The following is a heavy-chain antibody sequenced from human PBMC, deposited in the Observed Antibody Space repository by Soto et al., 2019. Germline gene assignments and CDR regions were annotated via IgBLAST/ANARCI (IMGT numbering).Heavy chain of an antibody. J-gene: IGHJ6*02. CDR1: GFTFSSYS. D-gene: IGHD3-10*01. V-gene: IGHV3-21*01. CDR3: ARGYYYGSGSYYRRYYYYYGMDV. Sequence: KPGGSLRLSCAASGFTFSSYSMNWVRQAPGKGLEWVSSISSSSSYIYYADSVKGRFTISRDNAKNSLYLQMNSLRAEDTAVYYCARGYYYGSGSYYRRYYYYYGMDVWGQGTTVTVSS. CDR2: ISSSSSYI.